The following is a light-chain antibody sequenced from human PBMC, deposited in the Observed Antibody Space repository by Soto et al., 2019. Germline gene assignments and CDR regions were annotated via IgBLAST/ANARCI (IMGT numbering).Light chain of an antibody. CDR1: QSVSSY. CDR3: QQYGSSPTWT. Sequence: EIVLTQSPATLSLSPGERATLSCRASQSVSSYLAWYQQKPGQAPRLLIYDASNRATGIPARFSGSGSGTDFTLTISRLEPEDFAVYYCQQYGSSPTWTVGQGTKVDIK. V-gene: IGKV3-11*01. J-gene: IGKJ1*01. CDR2: DAS.